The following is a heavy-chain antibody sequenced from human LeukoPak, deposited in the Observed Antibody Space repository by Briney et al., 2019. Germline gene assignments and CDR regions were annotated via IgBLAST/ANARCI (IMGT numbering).Heavy chain of an antibody. D-gene: IGHD1-26*01. V-gene: IGHV4-34*01. CDR1: IDSFSNYR. J-gene: IGHJ5*02. CDR3: ARGQGATVPQVGKNWFDP. Sequence: PSETLSLTCAVYIDSFSNYRWNWIRQTPAKGMEWIGEVNERGGTNISPFLRSRVILSVDTSKNQFSLKLISVTVADTAIYYCARGQGATVPQVGKNWFDPWGQGTRVTVSS. CDR2: VNERGGT.